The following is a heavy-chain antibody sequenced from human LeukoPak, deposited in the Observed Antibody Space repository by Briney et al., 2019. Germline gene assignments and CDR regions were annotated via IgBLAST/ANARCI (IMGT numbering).Heavy chain of an antibody. V-gene: IGHV3-11*01. CDR1: GFTFSDYY. D-gene: IGHD3-3*01. J-gene: IGHJ3*02. Sequence: GGSLRLSCAASGFTFSDYYMSWIRQAPGKGLEWVSYISSSSTIYYADSVKGRFTISRDNAKNSLYLQMNSLRAEDTAVYYCAKKWRRFLEWFPDAFDTWGQGTMVTVSS. CDR3: AKKWRRFLEWFPDAFDT. CDR2: ISSSSTI.